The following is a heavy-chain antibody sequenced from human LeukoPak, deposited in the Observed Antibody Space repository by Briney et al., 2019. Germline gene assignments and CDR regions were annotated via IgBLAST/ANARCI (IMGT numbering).Heavy chain of an antibody. CDR2: INPKTGVT. J-gene: IGHJ4*02. V-gene: IGHV1-2*02. CDR3: ARDLAMYSPDLDY. CDR1: GDTFTDYY. Sequence: ASVKVSSKPSGDTFTDYYLHCGRQAPGHGVEWMGWINPKTGVTKYAQNFQGRVTMTRDTSISTAYMEVSSLSSDDTAVFYCARDLAMYSPDLDYWGQGTLVTVSS. D-gene: IGHD1-26*01.